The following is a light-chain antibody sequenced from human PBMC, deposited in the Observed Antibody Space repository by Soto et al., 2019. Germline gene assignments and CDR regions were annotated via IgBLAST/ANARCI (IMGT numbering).Light chain of an antibody. J-gene: IGKJ1*01. V-gene: IGKV3D-15*01. CDR2: CXS. Sequence: EVVMMKSPATLFLSPGERATPFXRASHSVNRNLAWYQQNLGXAPRXXXYCXSTRASGGPARFSGSGSGTEFTPTISSRHSEYFACYYCQQYKSWPRTFGQGTKVDIK. CDR1: HSVNRN. CDR3: QQYKSWPRT.